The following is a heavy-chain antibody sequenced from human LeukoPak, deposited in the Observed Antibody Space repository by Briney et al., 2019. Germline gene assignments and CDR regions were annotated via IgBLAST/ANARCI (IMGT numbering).Heavy chain of an antibody. Sequence: HWVRQAXGQGLEWMGWINPNSGGTNYAQKFQGRVTMTRDTSISTAYMELSRLRSDDTAVYYCASRVGYYYDSSGYYLPPQFDYWGQGTLVTVSS. V-gene: IGHV1-2*02. CDR2: INPNSGGT. D-gene: IGHD3-22*01. CDR3: ASRVGYYYDSSGYYLPPQFDY. J-gene: IGHJ4*02.